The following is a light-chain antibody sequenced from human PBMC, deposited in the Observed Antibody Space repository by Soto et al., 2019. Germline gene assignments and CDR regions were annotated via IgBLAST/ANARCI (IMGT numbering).Light chain of an antibody. CDR3: MQGTHWPIT. CDR1: QSPVHSDGIAY. V-gene: IGKV2-30*02. J-gene: IGKJ5*01. Sequence: VVMTQSPLSPPVPPGQAASISRRSNQSPVHSDGIAYFSWFQQRPGRSPRRLIYKVSNRDSGVPARFSGSGSGTDFALKISRVEAEDVGVYYCMQGTHWPITFGQGTRLEIK. CDR2: KVS.